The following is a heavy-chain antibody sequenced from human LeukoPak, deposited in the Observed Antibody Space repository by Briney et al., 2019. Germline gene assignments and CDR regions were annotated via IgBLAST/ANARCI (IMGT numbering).Heavy chain of an antibody. V-gene: IGHV3-7*01. CDR2: IKEDGSQK. Sequence: PGGSLRLSCAASGFTFSSSWMTWVRQAPGKGPEWVANIKEDGSQKNYVDSVKGRFTISRDNAKNSLYLQMNSLRVEDTAVYYCARDRAYNTFDYWGQGTLVTVSS. CDR1: GFTFSSSW. CDR3: ARDRAYNTFDY. J-gene: IGHJ4*02. D-gene: IGHD2-21*01.